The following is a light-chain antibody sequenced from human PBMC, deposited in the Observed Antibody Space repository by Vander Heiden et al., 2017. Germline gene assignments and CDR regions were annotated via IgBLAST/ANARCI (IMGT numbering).Light chain of an antibody. V-gene: IGLV2-23*02. CDR3: CSYAGSSTWV. CDR2: EVS. Sequence: SALTQPASVSGSPGQSITISCTGTSSDVGSYNLVSWYQQHPGKAPNLMIYEVSKRPSGVSNRFSGSKSGNTASLTISGLQAEDEADYYCCSYAGSSTWVFGGGTKLTVL. J-gene: IGLJ3*02. CDR1: SSDVGSYNL.